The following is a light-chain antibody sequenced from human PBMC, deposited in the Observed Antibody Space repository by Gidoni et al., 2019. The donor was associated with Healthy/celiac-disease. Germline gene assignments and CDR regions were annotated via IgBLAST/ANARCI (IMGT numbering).Light chain of an antibody. CDR2: DAS. CDR1: QSVSSY. V-gene: IGKV3-11*01. J-gene: IGKJ2*01. Sequence: EIVLPQSPATLSLSPGERATLSCRASQSVSSYLAWYQQKPGQAPRLLIYDASNRATGIPARCSGSGSGTDFTLTISSLEPEDFAVYYCQQRSNWYTFGQGTKLEIK. CDR3: QQRSNWYT.